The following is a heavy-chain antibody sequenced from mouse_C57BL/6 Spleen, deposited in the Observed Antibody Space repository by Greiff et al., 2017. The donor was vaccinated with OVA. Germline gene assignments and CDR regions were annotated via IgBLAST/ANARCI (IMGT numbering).Heavy chain of an antibody. Sequence: QVQLQRSGPELVKPGASVKISCKASGYAFSSSWMNWVKQRPGKGLEWIGRIYPGDGDTNYNGKFKGKATLTADKSSSTAYMQLSSLTSEDSAVYFCAREDSPYYYGSSYWYFDVWGTGTTVTVSS. CDR2: IYPGDGDT. CDR3: AREDSPYYYGSSYWYFDV. J-gene: IGHJ1*03. V-gene: IGHV1-82*01. D-gene: IGHD1-1*01. CDR1: GYAFSSSW.